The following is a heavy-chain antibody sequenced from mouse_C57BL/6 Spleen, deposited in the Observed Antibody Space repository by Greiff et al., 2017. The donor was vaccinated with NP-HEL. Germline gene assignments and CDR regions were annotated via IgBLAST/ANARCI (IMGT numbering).Heavy chain of an antibody. V-gene: IGHV1-77*01. D-gene: IGHD2-3*01. CDR1: GYTFTDYY. CDR2: IGPGSGST. CDR3: ASQSYDGYYIGYAMDY. Sequence: QVQLQQSGAELVKPGASVKISCKASGYTFTDYYINWVKQRPGQGLEWIGKIGPGSGSTYYNEKFKGKATLTADKSSSTAYMQLSSLTSEDSAVYFCASQSYDGYYIGYAMDYWGQGTSVTVSS. J-gene: IGHJ4*01.